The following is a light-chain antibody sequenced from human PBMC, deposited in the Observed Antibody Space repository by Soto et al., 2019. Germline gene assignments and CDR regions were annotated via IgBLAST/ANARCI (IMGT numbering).Light chain of an antibody. V-gene: IGKV1-33*01. J-gene: IGKJ4*01. CDR3: QQYDSIPRT. Sequence: DVQMTQSPSFLSASVGDRVTITCRASQAISVCLTWYQQKPGKAPKLLISDASHLESGVPSRFAGSGSGTDFTLTISSLQPEDSGAYYCQQYDSIPRTFGGGTKLEIK. CDR1: QAISVC. CDR2: DAS.